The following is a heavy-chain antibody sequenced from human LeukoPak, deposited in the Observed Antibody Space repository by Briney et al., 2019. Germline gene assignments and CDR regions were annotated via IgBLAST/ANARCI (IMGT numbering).Heavy chain of an antibody. CDR3: ARDEGGYYDSSGYYSGNYFDY. Sequence: SETLSLTCAVSGGSISSSNWWSWVRQPPGKGLEWIGEIYHSGSTNYNPSLKSRVTISVDKSKNQFSLKLSSVTAADTAVYYCARDEGGYYDSSGYYSGNYFDYWGQGTLVTVSS. CDR2: IYHSGST. V-gene: IGHV4-4*02. CDR1: GGSISSSNW. J-gene: IGHJ4*02. D-gene: IGHD3-22*01.